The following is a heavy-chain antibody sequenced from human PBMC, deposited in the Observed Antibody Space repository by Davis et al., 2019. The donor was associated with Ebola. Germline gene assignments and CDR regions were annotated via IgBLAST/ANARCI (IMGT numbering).Heavy chain of an antibody. Sequence: ASVKVSCKASGYTFTGYYMHWVRQAPGQGLEWMGWNNPNSGGTNYSQKFQGRVTITSDTSTSTTYMELRSLTSDDTAVYYCARDYDYSVSIWGPGTMVTVSS. D-gene: IGHD4-11*01. V-gene: IGHV1-2*02. CDR3: ARDYDYSVSI. J-gene: IGHJ3*02. CDR1: GYTFTGYY. CDR2: NNPNSGGT.